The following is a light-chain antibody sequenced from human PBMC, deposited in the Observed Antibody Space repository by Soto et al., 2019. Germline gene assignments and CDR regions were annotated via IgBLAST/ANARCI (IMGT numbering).Light chain of an antibody. CDR3: QQFRNWPWT. V-gene: IGKV3D-15*01. CDR2: GGS. CDR1: QSISIN. Sequence: EIVLTPSPGTLSVSPVDRVTLSCRASQSISINLAWYQHKPGQAPRLLIHGGSTRATGIPARISGSGSGTEFTLTISSLQSEDFAVYYCQQFRNWPWTFGQGTKVDIK. J-gene: IGKJ1*01.